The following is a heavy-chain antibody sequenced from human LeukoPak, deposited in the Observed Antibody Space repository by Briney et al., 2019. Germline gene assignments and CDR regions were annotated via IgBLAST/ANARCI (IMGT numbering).Heavy chain of an antibody. CDR3: ARDPSEASHPYYFDF. V-gene: IGHV3-21*01. CDR2: ISSSSSYI. Sequence: GGSLRLSCAAYGFTFSSYSMNWVRQAPGKGLEWVSSISSSSSYIYYADSVKGRFTISRDNAENSLSLQIISLRDEDTAVYSCARDPSEASHPYYFDFWGRGTLVTVSS. CDR1: GFTFSSYS. J-gene: IGHJ4*02.